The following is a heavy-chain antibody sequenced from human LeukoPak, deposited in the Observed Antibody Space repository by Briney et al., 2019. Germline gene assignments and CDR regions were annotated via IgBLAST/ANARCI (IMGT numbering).Heavy chain of an antibody. CDR1: GFTFSSYA. Sequence: GSLRLSCAASGFTFSSYAMHWVRQAPGKGLEWVAVISYDGSNKYYADSVKGRFTISRDNSKNTLYLQMNSLRAEDTAVYYCARGTAILYYFDYWGQGTLVTVSS. CDR3: ARGTAILYYFDY. CDR2: ISYDGSNK. V-gene: IGHV3-30-3*01. J-gene: IGHJ4*02.